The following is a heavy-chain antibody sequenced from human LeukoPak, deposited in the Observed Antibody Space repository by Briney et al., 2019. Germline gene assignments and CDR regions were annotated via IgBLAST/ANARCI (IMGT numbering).Heavy chain of an antibody. J-gene: IGHJ4*02. CDR3: ARQIRGSSSQRNFDY. Sequence: SSETLSLTCGVSGYTISSGYYWGWIRQPPGKGLEWIGSMHHSGSTYYNASLKGRVTISVDTSKNQFSLKLSSVTAADTAVYYCARQIRGSSSQRNFDYWGQGTLVTVSS. V-gene: IGHV4-38-2*01. CDR1: GYTISSGYY. D-gene: IGHD6-6*01. CDR2: MHHSGST.